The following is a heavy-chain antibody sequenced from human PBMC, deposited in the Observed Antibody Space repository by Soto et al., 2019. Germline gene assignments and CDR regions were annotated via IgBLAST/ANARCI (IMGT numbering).Heavy chain of an antibody. CDR2: ISAYNGNT. CDR3: ARAPPAPVTTSPFDY. J-gene: IGHJ4*02. Sequence: QVQLVQSGAEVKKPGASVKVSCKASGYTVTSYGISWVRQAPGQGLEWMGWISAYNGNTNYAQKLQGRVTMTTDTSTSTAYMELRSLRSDDTAVYYCARAPPAPVTTSPFDYWGQGTLVTVSS. D-gene: IGHD4-17*01. CDR1: GYTVTSYG. V-gene: IGHV1-18*01.